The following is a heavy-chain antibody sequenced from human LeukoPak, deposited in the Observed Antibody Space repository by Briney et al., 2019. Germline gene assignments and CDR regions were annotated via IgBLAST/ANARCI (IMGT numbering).Heavy chain of an antibody. J-gene: IGHJ4*02. CDR2: IKPTKTDGGAP. D-gene: IGHD5-18*01. V-gene: IGHV3-15*01. CDR1: GFTFSSYE. Sequence: GGSLRLSCAASGFTFSSYEMTWFRQAPGKGLEWVGRIKPTKTDGGAPYYATAVEGRITISRDDSTDMMYLQMNSLKTDDTAVYYCAREGSLYGYHSFDSWGQGTLVTVSS. CDR3: AREGSLYGYHSFDS.